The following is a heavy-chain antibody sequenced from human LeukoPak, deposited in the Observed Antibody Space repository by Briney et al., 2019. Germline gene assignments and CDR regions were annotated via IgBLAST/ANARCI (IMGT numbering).Heavy chain of an antibody. V-gene: IGHV1-69*13. CDR2: IIPIFGTA. CDR1: GGTFSSYA. Sequence: ASVKVSCKASGGTFSSYAISWVRQAPGQGLEWMGGIIPIFGTANYAQKFQGRVTITADESTSTAYMELSSLRSEDTAVYYCARAVYYYDSSGYRESHAFDIWGQGTMVTVSS. CDR3: ARAVYYYDSSGYRESHAFDI. J-gene: IGHJ3*02. D-gene: IGHD3-22*01.